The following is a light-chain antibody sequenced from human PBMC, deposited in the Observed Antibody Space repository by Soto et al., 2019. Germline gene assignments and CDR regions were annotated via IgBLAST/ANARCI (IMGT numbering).Light chain of an antibody. CDR2: GAS. CDR1: QTVSSSY. J-gene: IGKJ1*01. V-gene: IGKV3-20*01. CDR3: QQYGSSPGT. Sequence: EIVLTQSPGTLSLSPGERATLSCSASQTVSSSYLAWYQQKPGQAPRLLIYGASSRATGIPDRFSGSGSGTDFTLTISRLEPEDFAVYYCQQYGSSPGTFGQGTKGEIK.